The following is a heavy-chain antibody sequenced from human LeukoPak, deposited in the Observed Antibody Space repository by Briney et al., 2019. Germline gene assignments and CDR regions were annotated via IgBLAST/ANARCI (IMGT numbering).Heavy chain of an antibody. J-gene: IGHJ3*02. V-gene: IGHV4-39*07. D-gene: IGHD1-7*01. Sequence: SETLSLTCSVSGDSVSRSDSYWDWIRQPPGKGLEWIGTIYFSGRTYYSPSLKSRVTISVDTSKNQFSLKLSSVTAADTAVYYCARDASELELQAFDIWVQGTMVTVSS. CDR3: ARDASELELQAFDI. CDR1: GDSVSRSDSY. CDR2: IYFSGRT.